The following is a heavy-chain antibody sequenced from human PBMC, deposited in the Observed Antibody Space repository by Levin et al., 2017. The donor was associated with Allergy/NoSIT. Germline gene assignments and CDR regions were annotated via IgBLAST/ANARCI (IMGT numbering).Heavy chain of an antibody. V-gene: IGHV4-31*03. CDR1: GGSISSGGYY. J-gene: IGHJ4*02. CDR3: ARDPIAAAGTIDY. D-gene: IGHD6-13*01. CDR2: IYYSGST. Sequence: LRLSCTVSGGSISSGGYYWSWIRQHPGKGLEWIGYIYYSGSTYYNPSLKSRVTISVDTSKNQFSLKLSSVTAADTAVYYCARDPIAAAGTIDYWGQGTLVTVSS.